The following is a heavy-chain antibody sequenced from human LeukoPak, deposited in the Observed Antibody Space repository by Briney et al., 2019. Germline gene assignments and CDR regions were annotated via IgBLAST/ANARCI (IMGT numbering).Heavy chain of an antibody. D-gene: IGHD2-15*01. CDR2: INSDGSST. V-gene: IGHV3-74*01. J-gene: IGHJ6*03. CDR3: ARVQFSHSSYYMDV. CDR1: GFTFGDYA. Sequence: GGSLRLSCTASGFTFGDYAMSWFRQAPGKGLVWVSRINSDGSSTSYADSVKGRFTISRDNAKNTLYLQMNSLRAEDTAVYYCARVQFSHSSYYMDVWGKGTTVTVSS.